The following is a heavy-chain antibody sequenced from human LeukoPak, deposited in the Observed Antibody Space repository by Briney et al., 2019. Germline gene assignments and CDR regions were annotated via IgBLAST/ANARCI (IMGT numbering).Heavy chain of an antibody. CDR1: GYSITSAYY. J-gene: IGHJ4*02. CDR3: ARNRIRYGGYSALSY. D-gene: IGHD5-12*01. Sequence: SETLSLTCTVSGYSITSAYYWSWIRQPPGKGLEWIGYIYYSGSTNYNPSLKSRVTISVDTSNNQFSLKLKSVTAADTAMYFCARNRIRYGGYSALSYWGQGTLVTVSS. CDR2: IYYSGST. V-gene: IGHV4-38-2*02.